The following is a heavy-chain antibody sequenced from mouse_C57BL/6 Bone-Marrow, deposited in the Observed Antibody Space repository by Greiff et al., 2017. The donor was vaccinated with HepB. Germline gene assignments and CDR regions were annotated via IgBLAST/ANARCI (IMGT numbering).Heavy chain of an antibody. CDR1: GYTFTSYW. CDR3: ARCSSGSLWFAY. V-gene: IGHV1-64*01. J-gene: IGHJ3*01. CDR2: IHPNSGST. D-gene: IGHD3-2*02. Sequence: VQLQQPGAELVKPGASVKLSCKASGYTFTSYWMHWVKQRPGQGLEWIGMIHPNSGSTNYNEKFKSKATLTVDKSSSTAYMQLSSLTSEDSAVYYCARCSSGSLWFAYGGQGTLVTVSA.